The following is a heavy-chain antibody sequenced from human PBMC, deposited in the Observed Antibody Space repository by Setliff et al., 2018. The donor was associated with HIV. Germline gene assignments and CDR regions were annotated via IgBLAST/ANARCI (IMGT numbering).Heavy chain of an antibody. CDR2: IKEDGSET. CDR1: GFTFSNFW. Sequence: GASVKVSCATSGFTFSNFWMTWVRQAPGKGLEWVANIKEDGSETFYVDSVKGRFTMSRDNAKNLVYLEMNSLKVEDTAVYYCARDATRGGDFDFWGQGTLVTVSS. J-gene: IGHJ4*02. D-gene: IGHD1-26*01. CDR3: ARDATRGGDFDF. V-gene: IGHV3-7*01.